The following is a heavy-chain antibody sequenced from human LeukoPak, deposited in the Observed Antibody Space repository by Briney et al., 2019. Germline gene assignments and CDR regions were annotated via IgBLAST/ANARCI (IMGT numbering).Heavy chain of an antibody. D-gene: IGHD2-2*01. CDR3: ASGGYCSSTSCYLVR. Sequence: SETLSLTCTVSGGSISSYYWSWIRQPPGKGLEWIGYIYYSGSTNYNPSLKSRVTISVDTSKNQFSLKLSSVTAADTAVYYCASGGYCSSTSCYLVRWGQGTLVTVSS. J-gene: IGHJ4*02. V-gene: IGHV4-59*08. CDR1: GGSISSYY. CDR2: IYYSGST.